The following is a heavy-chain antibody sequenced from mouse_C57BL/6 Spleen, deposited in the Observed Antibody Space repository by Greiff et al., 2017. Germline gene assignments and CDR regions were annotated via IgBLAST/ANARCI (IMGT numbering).Heavy chain of an antibody. CDR2: IHPNSGST. V-gene: IGHV1-64*01. J-gene: IGHJ1*03. CDR3: ARRYYGSSHYWYFDV. D-gene: IGHD1-1*01. Sequence: QVQLQQPGAELVKPGASVKLSCKASGYTFTSYWMHWVKQRPGQGLEWIGMIHPNSGSTNYNEKFKSKATLTVDKSSSTAYMQLSSLTSEDSAVYYCARRYYGSSHYWYFDVWGTGTTVTVSS. CDR1: GYTFTSYW.